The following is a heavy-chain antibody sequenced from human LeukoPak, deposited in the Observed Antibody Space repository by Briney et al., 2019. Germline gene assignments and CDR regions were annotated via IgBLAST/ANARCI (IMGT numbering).Heavy chain of an antibody. D-gene: IGHD5-18*01. V-gene: IGHV3-30-3*01. CDR2: ITYDGSNK. CDR1: GFTFSSYA. Sequence: GGSLRLSCAASGFTFSSYAMHWVRQAPGKGLEWVAVITYDGSNKYYADSVKGRFTISRDNSKNTLYLQMNSLRAEDTAVYYCARVNVDTAMTSWFDPWGQGTLVTVSS. CDR3: ARVNVDTAMTSWFDP. J-gene: IGHJ5*02.